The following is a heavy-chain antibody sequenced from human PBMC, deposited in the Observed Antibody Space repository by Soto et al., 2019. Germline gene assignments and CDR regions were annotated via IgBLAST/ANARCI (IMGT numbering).Heavy chain of an antibody. D-gene: IGHD2-21*01. CDR1: GGSISSGGYS. V-gene: IGHV4-30-2*01. CDR3: ARENNVFPGGYFDY. Sequence: QLQLQESGSGLVKPSQTLSLTCAVSGGSISSGGYSWSWIRQPPGKGLEWIGYIYHSGSTYYNPSLKSRVTISVDRSKNQFSLKLSSVTAAATAVYCCARENNVFPGGYFDYWGQGTLVTVSS. CDR2: IYHSGST. J-gene: IGHJ4*02.